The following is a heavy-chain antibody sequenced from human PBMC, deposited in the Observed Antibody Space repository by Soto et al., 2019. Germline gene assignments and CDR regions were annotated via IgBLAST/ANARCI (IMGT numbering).Heavy chain of an antibody. Sequence: SVKVSCKASGGTFSSYTISWVRQAPGQGLEWMGRIIPILGIANYAQKFQGRVTITADKSTSTAYMELSSLRSEDTAVYYCASASAAIKSPYYFDYWGQGTLVTVSS. J-gene: IGHJ4*02. V-gene: IGHV1-69*02. CDR1: GGTFSSYT. CDR3: ASASAAIKSPYYFDY. CDR2: IIPILGIA. D-gene: IGHD6-13*01.